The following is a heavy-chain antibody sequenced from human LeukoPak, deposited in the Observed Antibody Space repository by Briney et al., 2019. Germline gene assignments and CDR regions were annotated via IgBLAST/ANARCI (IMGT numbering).Heavy chain of an antibody. CDR1: GFTFSTYA. Sequence: GGSLRLSCAASGFTFSTYAIHWVRQAPGKGLEWGAVIWYEGSEQYYADSVKGRFIISRDNSKSTSDLQMNSLSAEDTAVYYCAREGDSRWGELSPWGQGTLVTVSA. J-gene: IGHJ1*01. CDR3: AREGDSRWGELSP. D-gene: IGHD3-16*02. CDR2: IWYEGSEQ. V-gene: IGHV3-33*01.